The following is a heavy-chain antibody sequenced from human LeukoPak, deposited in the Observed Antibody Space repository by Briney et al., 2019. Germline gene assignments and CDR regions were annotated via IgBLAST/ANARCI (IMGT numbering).Heavy chain of an antibody. J-gene: IGHJ4*02. D-gene: IGHD4-17*01. V-gene: IGHV3-23*01. CDR3: ANEIRPNDY. Sequence: GGSLRLSCAASEFDFSSHAMTWVRQAPGKGLEWVSAISISGSKTYYADSVKGRFTISRDNSKNALYLQMNSLRAEDTAVYYCANEIRPNDYWGQGTQVTVSS. CDR1: EFDFSSHA. CDR2: ISISGSKT.